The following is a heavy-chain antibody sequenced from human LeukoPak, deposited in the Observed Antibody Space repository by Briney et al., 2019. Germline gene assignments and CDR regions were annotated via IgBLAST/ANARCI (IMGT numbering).Heavy chain of an antibody. CDR3: ARDEDSSGWYPTIFDY. J-gene: IGHJ4*02. D-gene: IGHD6-19*01. CDR2: IYYSGST. CDR1: GGSISSSSYY. V-gene: IGHV4-39*07. Sequence: SETLSLTCTVSGGSISSSSYYWGWIRQPPGKGLEWIGSIYYSGSTYYNPSLKSRVTISVDTSKNQFSLKLSSVTAADTAVYYCARDEDSSGWYPTIFDYWGQGTLVTVSS.